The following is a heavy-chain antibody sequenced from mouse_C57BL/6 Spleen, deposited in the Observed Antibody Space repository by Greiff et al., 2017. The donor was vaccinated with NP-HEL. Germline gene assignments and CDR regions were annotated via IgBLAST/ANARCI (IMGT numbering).Heavy chain of an antibody. V-gene: IGHV1-80*01. CDR2: IYPGDGDT. Sequence: QVQLKESGAELVKPGASVKISCKASGYAFSSYWMNWVKQRPGKGLEWIGQIYPGDGDTNYNGKFKGKATLTADKSSSTAYMQLSSLTSEDSAVYFCARSGGTNWDGYWGQGTTLTVSS. CDR1: GYAFSSYW. CDR3: ARSGGTNWDGY. D-gene: IGHD4-1*01. J-gene: IGHJ2*01.